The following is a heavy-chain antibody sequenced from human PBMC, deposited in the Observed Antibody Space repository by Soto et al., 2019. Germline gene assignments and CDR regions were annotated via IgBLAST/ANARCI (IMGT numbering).Heavy chain of an antibody. V-gene: IGHV3-15*01. CDR2: IKSKTDGGTT. CDR3: TTDRGRIAARPSDY. CDR1: GFTFSNAW. Sequence: EVQLVESGGGLVKPGGSLRLSCAASGFTFSNAWMSWVHQAPGKGLEWVGRIKSKTDGGTTDYAAPVKGRFTISRDDSKNTLYLQMNSLKTEDTAVYYCTTDRGRIAARPSDYWGQGTLVTVSS. D-gene: IGHD6-6*01. J-gene: IGHJ4*02.